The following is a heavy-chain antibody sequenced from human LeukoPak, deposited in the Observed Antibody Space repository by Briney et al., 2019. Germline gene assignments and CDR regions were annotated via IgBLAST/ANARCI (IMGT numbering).Heavy chain of an antibody. J-gene: IGHJ4*02. CDR2: IYYSGST. D-gene: IGHD2-15*01. Sequence: GSLRLSCAASGFTFSTYWMTWVRQAPGKGLEWIGSIYYSGSTYYNPSLKSRVTISVDTSKNQFSLKLSSVTAADTAVYYCARLASGLFDYWGQGTLVTVSS. CDR3: ARLASGLFDY. CDR1: GFTFSTYW. V-gene: IGHV4-39*01.